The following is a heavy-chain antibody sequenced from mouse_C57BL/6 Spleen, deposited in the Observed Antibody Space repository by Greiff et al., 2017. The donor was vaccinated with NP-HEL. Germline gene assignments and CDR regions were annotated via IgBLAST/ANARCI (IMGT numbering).Heavy chain of an antibody. D-gene: IGHD2-3*01. CDR1: GYTFTSYW. J-gene: IGHJ2*01. CDR3: AREGWLPTAGLDY. CDR2: IYPGSGST. Sequence: VQLQQPGAELVKPGASVKMSCKASGYTFTSYWITWVKQSPGQGLEWIGDIYPGSGSTNYNEKFKSKATLTVDTSSSTAYMKLSSLTAEDSAVYYCAREGWLPTAGLDYWGQGTTLTVSS. V-gene: IGHV1-55*01.